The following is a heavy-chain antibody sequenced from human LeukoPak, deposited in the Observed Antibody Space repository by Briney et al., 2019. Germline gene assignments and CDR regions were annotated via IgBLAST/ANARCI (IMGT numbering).Heavy chain of an antibody. CDR3: ARAGVVMNFDY. J-gene: IGHJ4*02. V-gene: IGHV3-21*01. D-gene: IGHD3-3*01. Sequence: GGSLRLSCAASGFTFSGYSMNWVRQAPGKGLEWVSSISSNSRYIYYADSVKGRFTISRDHAKNSLYLQMNSLRAEDTAVYYCARAGVVMNFDYWGQGTLVTVSS. CDR1: GFTFSGYS. CDR2: ISSNSRYI.